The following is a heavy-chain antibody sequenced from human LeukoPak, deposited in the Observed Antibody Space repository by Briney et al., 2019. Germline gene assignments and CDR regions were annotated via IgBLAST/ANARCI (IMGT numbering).Heavy chain of an antibody. J-gene: IGHJ6*03. CDR1: GGTFSSYA. Sequence: SVKVSCKASGGTFSSYAISWVRQAPGQGLEWVGGIIPIFGTASYAQKFQGRVTITADKSTSTAYMELSSLRSEDTAVYYCARDTVVNYYYYYMDVWGKGTTVTVPS. CDR3: ARDTVVNYYYYYMDV. V-gene: IGHV1-69*06. D-gene: IGHD3-22*01. CDR2: IIPIFGTA.